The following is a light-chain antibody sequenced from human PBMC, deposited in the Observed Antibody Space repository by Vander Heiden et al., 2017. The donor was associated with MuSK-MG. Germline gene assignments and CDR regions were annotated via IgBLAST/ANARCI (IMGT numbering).Light chain of an antibody. V-gene: IGKV3-15*01. CDR3: HQYANWAQNP. J-gene: IGKJ2*01. Sequence: ASTTVTLSLAWYQQKPGQAPRLLISAVSTRAAGVPDRFSGSGFGTEFTLTITSGQSEDFAVYYCHQYANWAQNPFGQGTKLEIK. CDR1: TTVTLS. CDR2: AVS.